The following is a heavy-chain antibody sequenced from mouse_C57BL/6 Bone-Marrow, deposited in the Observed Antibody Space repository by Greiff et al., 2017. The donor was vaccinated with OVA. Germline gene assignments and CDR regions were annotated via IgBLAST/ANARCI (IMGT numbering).Heavy chain of an antibody. V-gene: IGHV5-2*01. CDR2: INSDGGST. J-gene: IGHJ4*01. D-gene: IGHD3-1*01. Sequence: EVQGVESGGGLVQPGESLKLSCESNEYEFPSHDMSWVRKTPEKRLELVAAINSDGGSTYYPDTMERRFIISRDNTKKTLYLQMSSLRSEDTALYYCARPPQLGLRSYAMDYWGQGTSVTVSS. CDR3: ARPPQLGLRSYAMDY. CDR1: EYEFPSHD.